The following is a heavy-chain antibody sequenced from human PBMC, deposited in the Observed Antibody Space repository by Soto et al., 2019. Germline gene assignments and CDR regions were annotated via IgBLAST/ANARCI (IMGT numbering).Heavy chain of an antibody. CDR2: IYHSGST. CDR3: ARERTGDPTFFDY. V-gene: IGHV4-61*01. D-gene: IGHD1-1*01. J-gene: IGHJ4*02. CDR1: GGSVRSGSYY. Sequence: SETLSLTCAVSGGSVRSGSYYWSWIRQPPGKGLEWIGFIYHSGSTNYNPSLKSRVTISVDTSKNQFSLNLSSLTAADTAVYYCARERTGDPTFFDYWGQGALVTVSS.